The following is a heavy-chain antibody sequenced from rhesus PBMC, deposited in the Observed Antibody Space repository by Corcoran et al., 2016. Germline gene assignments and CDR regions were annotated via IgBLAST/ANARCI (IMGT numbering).Heavy chain of an antibody. V-gene: IGHV4-76*01. J-gene: IGHJ2*01. Sequence: QVQLQESGPGLLKPADTLSLTCPVSGGSISGGYAWGWFRLPPGTGRVGSGSIYMRNGKTNYNPSLKSRVTISTDTSKNQFSLKLSSVTAADTAVYYCARCIWTGYYTGWYFDIWGPGTPITISS. CDR2: IYMRNGKT. CDR1: GGSISGGYA. CDR3: ARCIWTGYYTGWYFDI. D-gene: IGHD3-3*01.